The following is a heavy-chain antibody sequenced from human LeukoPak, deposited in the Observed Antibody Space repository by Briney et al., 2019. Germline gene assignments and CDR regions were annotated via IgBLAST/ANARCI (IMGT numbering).Heavy chain of an antibody. CDR3: ARDVVGVVIASEDAFDI. D-gene: IGHD2-21*01. CDR2: IYYSGST. Sequence: PSETLSLTCTVSGGSISSYYWSWIRQPPGKGLEWIGYIYYSGSTYYNPSLKSRVTISVDTSKNQFSLKLSSVTAADTAVYYCARDVVGVVIASEDAFDIWGQGTMVTVSS. J-gene: IGHJ3*02. V-gene: IGHV4-59*12. CDR1: GGSISSYY.